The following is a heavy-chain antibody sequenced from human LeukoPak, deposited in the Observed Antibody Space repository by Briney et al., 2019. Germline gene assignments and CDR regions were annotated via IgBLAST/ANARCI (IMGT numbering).Heavy chain of an antibody. Sequence: PGRSLRLSCAASGFTFSSYGMHWVRQAPGKGLEWVAVISYDGSNKYHADSVKGRFTISRDNSKNTLYLQMNSLRAEDTAVYYCAKGLYSSGWYGGDYWGQGTLVTVSS. V-gene: IGHV3-30*18. J-gene: IGHJ4*02. CDR1: GFTFSSYG. D-gene: IGHD6-19*01. CDR3: AKGLYSSGWYGGDY. CDR2: ISYDGSNK.